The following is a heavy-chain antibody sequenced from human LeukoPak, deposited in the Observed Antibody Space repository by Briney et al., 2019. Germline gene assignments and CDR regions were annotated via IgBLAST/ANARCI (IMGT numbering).Heavy chain of an antibody. CDR1: GFNFSAHT. V-gene: IGHV3-21*01. J-gene: IGHJ6*03. CDR2: ISRSGTYI. Sequence: GGSLRLSCAAPGFNFSAHTMNSVRQAPGKGLGWVSSISRSGTYITYADSLQGRLTISRDSANNSLSLQMNSLRAEDTAVYYCTREGSYYDFWSGDYSAFYYYYYRDVWGKGTTVTVSS. D-gene: IGHD3-3*01. CDR3: TREGSYYDFWSGDYSAFYYYYYRDV.